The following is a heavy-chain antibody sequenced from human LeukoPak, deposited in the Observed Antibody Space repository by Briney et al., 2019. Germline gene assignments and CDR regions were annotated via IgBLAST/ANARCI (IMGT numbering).Heavy chain of an antibody. D-gene: IGHD6-19*01. Sequence: ASVKVSCKASGYTFTGYYMHWVRQAPGQGLEWMGWINPNSGGTNYAQKFQGRVTMTRDTSISTAYMELSRLRSDDTAVYYCARTANGKYNSGWHAAFDIWGQGTMVTVSS. J-gene: IGHJ3*02. CDR2: INPNSGGT. V-gene: IGHV1-2*02. CDR3: ARTANGKYNSGWHAAFDI. CDR1: GYTFTGYY.